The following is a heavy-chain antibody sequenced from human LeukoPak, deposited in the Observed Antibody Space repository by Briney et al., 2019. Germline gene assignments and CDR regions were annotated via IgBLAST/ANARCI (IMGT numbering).Heavy chain of an antibody. CDR2: IYSGGST. V-gene: IGHV3-66*01. CDR3: ARDAPGTTVTTDY. Sequence: GGSLRLSCAASGFTVSSNYMSWVRQAPGKGLEWVSVIYSGGSTYYADSVKGRFTISRDNSKNTLYLQMNSLRAEDTAVYYCARDAPGTTVTTDYWGQGTLVTVSS. CDR1: GFTVSSNY. D-gene: IGHD4-17*01. J-gene: IGHJ4*02.